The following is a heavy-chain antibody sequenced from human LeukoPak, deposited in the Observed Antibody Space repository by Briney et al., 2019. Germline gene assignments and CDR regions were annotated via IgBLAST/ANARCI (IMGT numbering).Heavy chain of an antibody. Sequence: GGSLRLSCAASGFTFSSYDMHWVRQAAGKGLEWVSGIGTVGDTYYPGSVKGRFTISRENAKNSLYLQMNSLRAGDTAVYYCSRDDYGAGFDYWGQGTLVTVSS. V-gene: IGHV3-13*01. CDR2: IGTVGDT. D-gene: IGHD4-17*01. CDR3: SRDDYGAGFDY. J-gene: IGHJ4*02. CDR1: GFTFSSYD.